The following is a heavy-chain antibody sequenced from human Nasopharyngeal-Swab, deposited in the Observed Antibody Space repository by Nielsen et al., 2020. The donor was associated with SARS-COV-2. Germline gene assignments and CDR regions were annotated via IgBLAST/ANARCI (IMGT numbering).Heavy chain of an antibody. Sequence: ASVKVFCKASGYTFTSYDINWARQAPGQGLEWMGIINPSGGSTSYAQKFQGRVTMTRDTSTSTVYMELSSLRSEDTAVYYCARDSRGTSQGQFDYWGQGTLVTVSS. CDR1: GYTFTSYD. J-gene: IGHJ4*02. CDR2: INPSGGST. CDR3: ARDSRGTSQGQFDY. V-gene: IGHV1-46*01.